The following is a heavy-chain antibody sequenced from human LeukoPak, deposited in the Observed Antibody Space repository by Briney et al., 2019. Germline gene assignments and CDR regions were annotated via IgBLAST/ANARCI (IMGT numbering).Heavy chain of an antibody. D-gene: IGHD5-12*01. CDR1: GYTFTSYD. V-gene: IGHV1-8*01. Sequence: ASVKVSCKASGYTFTSYDINWVRQATGQGLEWMGWMNPNSGNTGYAQKFQGRVTMTRNTSISTAYMELSSLRSEDTAVYYCARAIRGYDFFDYWGQGTLVTVSS. CDR2: MNPNSGNT. J-gene: IGHJ4*02. CDR3: ARAIRGYDFFDY.